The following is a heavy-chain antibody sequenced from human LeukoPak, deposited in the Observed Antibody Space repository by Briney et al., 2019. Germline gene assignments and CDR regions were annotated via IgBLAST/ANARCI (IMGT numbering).Heavy chain of an antibody. CDR3: AKDPTKGYCSSTSCPSGY. J-gene: IGHJ4*02. CDR1: GFTFSSYA. Sequence: GGSLRLSCAASGFTFSSYAMSWARQAPGKGLEWVSAISGSGGSTYYADSVKGRFTISRDNSKNTLYLQMNSLRAEDTAVYYCAKDPTKGYCSSTSCPSGYWGQGTLVTVSS. D-gene: IGHD2-2*01. V-gene: IGHV3-23*01. CDR2: ISGSGGST.